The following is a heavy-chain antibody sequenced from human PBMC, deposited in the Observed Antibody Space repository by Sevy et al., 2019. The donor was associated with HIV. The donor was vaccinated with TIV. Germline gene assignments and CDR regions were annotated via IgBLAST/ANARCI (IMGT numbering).Heavy chain of an antibody. D-gene: IGHD3-10*01. CDR2: IYYSGSR. Sequence: SETLSLTCAVSGGSIRSSHWWSWVRQSPGKGLEWIGEIYYSGSRNYNPSLKSRLTISVDTSNNLFSLRLNSLTAADTADYYCASVECFYRSGTYGYGMDVWGQGTTVTVSS. V-gene: IGHV4-4*02. CDR1: GGSIRSSHW. J-gene: IGHJ6*02. CDR3: ASVECFYRSGTYGYGMDV.